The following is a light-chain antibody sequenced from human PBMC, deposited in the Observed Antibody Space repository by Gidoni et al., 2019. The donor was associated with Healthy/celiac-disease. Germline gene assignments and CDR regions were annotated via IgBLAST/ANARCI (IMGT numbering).Light chain of an antibody. V-gene: IGKV3-20*01. CDR3: QQYGSSPCS. Sequence: EIKLTQSPGTLSLSPGERATLSCRASQSVSSSYLAWYQQKPGQAPRLLIYGASSRATGIPDRFSGSGSGTDFTLTISRLEPEDFAVYYCQQYGSSPCSFGQGTKLEIK. CDR1: QSVSSSY. CDR2: GAS. J-gene: IGKJ2*04.